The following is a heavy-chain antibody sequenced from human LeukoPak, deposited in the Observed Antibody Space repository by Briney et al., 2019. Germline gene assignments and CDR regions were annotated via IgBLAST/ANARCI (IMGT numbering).Heavy chain of an antibody. D-gene: IGHD3-10*01. CDR3: ARRVMVRGVIYRLGFDP. J-gene: IGHJ5*02. CDR2: INHSGST. V-gene: IGHV4-34*01. CDR1: GGSFSGYY. Sequence: SETLSLTCAVYGGSFSGYYWSWIRQPPGKGLEWIGEINHSGSTNYNPSLKSRVTISVDTSKNQFSLKLSSVTAADTAVYYCARRVMVRGVIYRLGFDPWGQGTLVTVSS.